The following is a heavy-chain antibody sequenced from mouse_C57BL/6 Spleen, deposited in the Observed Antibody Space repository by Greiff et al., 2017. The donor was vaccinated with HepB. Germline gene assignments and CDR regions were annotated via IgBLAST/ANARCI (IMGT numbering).Heavy chain of an antibody. D-gene: IGHD2-2*01. CDR1: GFSLTSYG. Sequence: QVQLQQSGPGLVQPSQSLSITCTVSGFSLTSYGVHWVRQSPGKGLEWLGVIWSGGSTDYNAAFISRLSISKDNSKSQVFFKMNSLQADDTAIYYCARLSTMVTARDYYYAMDYWGQGTSVTVSS. CDR3: ARLSTMVTARDYYYAMDY. V-gene: IGHV2-2*01. J-gene: IGHJ4*01. CDR2: IWSGGST.